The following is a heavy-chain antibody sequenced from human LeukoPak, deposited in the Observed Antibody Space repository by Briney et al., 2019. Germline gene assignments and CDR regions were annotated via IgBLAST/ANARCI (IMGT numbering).Heavy chain of an antibody. Sequence: SETPSLPRTVPCGFISRGYYDWGWIRPPPRKGPEVIGYIYYSGSTYYNPSLKSRVTISVDTSKNQFSLKLSSVTAADTAVYYCARDPEAGDYYDSSGDYWGQGTLVTVSS. CDR1: CGFISRGYYD. CDR2: IYYSGST. V-gene: IGHV4-30-4*01. J-gene: IGHJ4*02. CDR3: ARDPEAGDYYDSSGDY. D-gene: IGHD3-22*01.